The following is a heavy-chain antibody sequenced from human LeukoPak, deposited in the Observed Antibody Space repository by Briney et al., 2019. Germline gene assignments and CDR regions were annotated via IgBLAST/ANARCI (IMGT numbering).Heavy chain of an antibody. CDR2: IWYDGSNK. V-gene: IGHV3-33*01. CDR1: GFTFSSYG. J-gene: IGHJ4*02. Sequence: GGSLRLSCAASGFTFSSYGMHWVRQAPGKGLEWVAVIWYDGSNKYYADSVKGRFTISRDNSKNTLYLQMNSLRAEDTAVYYCARGGYDILTGYYYDYWGQGTLVTVSS. D-gene: IGHD3-9*01. CDR3: ARGGYDILTGYYYDY.